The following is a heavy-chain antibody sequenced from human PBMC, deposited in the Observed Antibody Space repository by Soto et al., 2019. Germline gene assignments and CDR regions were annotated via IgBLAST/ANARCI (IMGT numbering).Heavy chain of an antibody. J-gene: IGHJ4*02. CDR1: GGSISSVNW. V-gene: IGHV4-4*02. CDR2: IYHSGST. Sequence: QVQLQESGPGLVKPSGTLSLTCAVSGGSISSVNWWSWVRQPPGKGLEWIGEIYHSGSTNYNPSLKSRVTQSVDKSKNQFSLKLTSVTAADTAMYYCARKGYYDSSAYSFDYWGQGTLVTVSS. CDR3: ARKGYYDSSAYSFDY. D-gene: IGHD3-22*01.